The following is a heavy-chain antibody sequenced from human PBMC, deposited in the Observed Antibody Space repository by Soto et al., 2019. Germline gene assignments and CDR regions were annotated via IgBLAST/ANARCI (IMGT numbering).Heavy chain of an antibody. Sequence: EVQLLESGGGLVQPGGSLRLSCAASGFTFSSYAMSWVRRAPGKGLEWVSAISGSGGSTYYADSVKGRFTISRDNSKNTLYLQMNSLRAEDTAVYYCAKGAEDSSGYYHYSFFDYWGQGTLVTVSS. D-gene: IGHD3-22*01. CDR2: ISGSGGST. J-gene: IGHJ4*02. V-gene: IGHV3-23*01. CDR1: GFTFSSYA. CDR3: AKGAEDSSGYYHYSFFDY.